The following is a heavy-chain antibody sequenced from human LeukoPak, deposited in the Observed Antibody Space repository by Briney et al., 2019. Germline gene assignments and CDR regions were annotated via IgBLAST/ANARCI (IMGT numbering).Heavy chain of an antibody. J-gene: IGHJ6*03. CDR1: GGSISSYY. CDR2: IYYSGST. D-gene: IGHD6-13*01. CDR3: ARCGIAAAGTLYYYYYMDV. V-gene: IGHV4-59*01. Sequence: SETLSLTCTVSGGSISSYYWSWIRQPPGKGLEWIGYIYYSGSTNYNPSLKSRVTISVDTSKNQFSLKLSSVTAADTAVYYCARCGIAAAGTLYYYYYMDVWGKGTTVTVSS.